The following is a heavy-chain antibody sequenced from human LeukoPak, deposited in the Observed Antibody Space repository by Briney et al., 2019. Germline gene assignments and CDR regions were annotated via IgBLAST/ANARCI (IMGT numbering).Heavy chain of an antibody. J-gene: IGHJ4*02. V-gene: IGHV4-4*02. D-gene: IGHD4-11*01. Sequence: SETLSLTCAVSGGSISRSCWWSWVRQSPGKGLEWIGEIYHSGRTNYNPSLKSRVTISADTSKNQFSLKLSSVTAADTAVYYCALTVTTRWQGEFDYWGQGTLVTVSS. CDR1: GGSISRSCW. CDR3: ALTVTTRWQGEFDY. CDR2: IYHSGRT.